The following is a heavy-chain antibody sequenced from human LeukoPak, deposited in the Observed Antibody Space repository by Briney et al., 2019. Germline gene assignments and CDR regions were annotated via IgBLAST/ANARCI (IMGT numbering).Heavy chain of an antibody. CDR3: ARNFDMKGFDP. D-gene: IGHD3-9*01. V-gene: IGHV1-2*02. CDR1: GYTFTFYY. J-gene: IGHJ5*02. Sequence: ASVTVSCKASGYTFTFYYMNWVRQAPGQGLEWMGWINSDSGFTKYAQKFQGRVTMTRDTSITTVYMDLTRLTSDDTAVYYRARNFDMKGFDPWGQGTLVTVSS. CDR2: INSDSGFT.